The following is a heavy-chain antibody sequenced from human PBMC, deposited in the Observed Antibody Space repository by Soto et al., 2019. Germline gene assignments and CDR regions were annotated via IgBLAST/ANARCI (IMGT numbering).Heavy chain of an antibody. Sequence: SVKVSCKASGGTFSSYTISWVRQAPGQGLEWMGRIIPNLGITNYAQKLQGRVTITADKSTSTAYMELRSLRSDDTAVYYCARGCIVATCYFDYWGQGTLVTVSS. CDR3: ARGCIVATCYFDY. V-gene: IGHV1-69*02. CDR2: IIPNLGIT. CDR1: GGTFSSYT. D-gene: IGHD5-12*01. J-gene: IGHJ4*02.